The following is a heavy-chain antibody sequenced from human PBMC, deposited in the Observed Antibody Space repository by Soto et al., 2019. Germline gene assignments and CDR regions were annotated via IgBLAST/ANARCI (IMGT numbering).Heavy chain of an antibody. CDR2: ISAYNGNT. Sequence: QVQLVQSGAEVKKPGASVKVSCKASGYTFTSYGISWVRQAPGQGLEWMGWISAYNGNTNYAQKLQGRVTMTTDTSTSTAYMELRSLRSDDTAVYFCARVHYGDYTSPAGWFDPWGQGTLVTVSS. D-gene: IGHD4-17*01. CDR3: ARVHYGDYTSPAGWFDP. CDR1: GYTFTSYG. J-gene: IGHJ5*02. V-gene: IGHV1-18*01.